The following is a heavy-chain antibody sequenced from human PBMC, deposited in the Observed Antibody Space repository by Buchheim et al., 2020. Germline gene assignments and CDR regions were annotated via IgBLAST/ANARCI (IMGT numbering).Heavy chain of an antibody. J-gene: IGHJ6*02. V-gene: IGHV1-3*05. CDR3: ARSDIVVVVAATVYYYYGMDV. CDR1: GYTFTSYA. Sequence: EKKPGASVKVSCKASGYTFTSYAMHWVRQAPGQRLEWMGWINAGNGNTKYSQKFQGRVTITRDTSASTAYMELSSLRSEDTAVYYCARSDIVVVVAATVYYYYGMDVWGQGTT. D-gene: IGHD2-15*01. CDR2: INAGNGNT.